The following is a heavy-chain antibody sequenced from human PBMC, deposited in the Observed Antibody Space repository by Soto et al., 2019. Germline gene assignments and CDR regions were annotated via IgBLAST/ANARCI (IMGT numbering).Heavy chain of an antibody. CDR1: GGSFSTYG. CDR2: IIPKFGTT. V-gene: IGHV1-69*13. J-gene: IGHJ4*02. D-gene: IGHD4-17*01. Sequence: QVQLVQSGAEVKKPGSSVKVSCKASGGSFSTYGINWVRLAPGQGLEWMGGIIPKFGTTNYAQKFRGSVTITADQSTNTAYMELNYLRSEDTAVYFCAIELDPYYGCNSLSLEYWGQGTLVTVSS. CDR3: AIELDPYYGCNSLSLEY.